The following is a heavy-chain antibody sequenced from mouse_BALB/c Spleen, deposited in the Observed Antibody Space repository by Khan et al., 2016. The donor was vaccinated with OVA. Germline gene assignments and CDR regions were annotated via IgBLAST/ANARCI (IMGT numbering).Heavy chain of an antibody. CDR1: GYTFTNYG. CDR3: VRGGRRAMDY. D-gene: IGHD3-3*01. V-gene: IGHV9-3-1*01. J-gene: IGHJ4*01. Sequence: QIQLVQSGPELKKSGETVKISCKASGYTFTNYGMNWVKQAPGKGLKWMGWINSNTGEATYADDFKGRFAFSLETSASTAYLQVKNLKDGDTATYFCVRGGRRAMDYCGQGTSVTVSS. CDR2: INSNTGEA.